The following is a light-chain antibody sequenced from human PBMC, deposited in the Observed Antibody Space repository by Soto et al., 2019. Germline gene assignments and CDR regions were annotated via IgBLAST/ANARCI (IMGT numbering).Light chain of an antibody. CDR1: ESVSSSY. CDR3: QQYGSSPPLT. CDR2: GAS. V-gene: IGKV3-20*01. Sequence: EIVLTQSPGTLSLSPGERATLSCRASESVSSSYLAWYQQKPVQAPRLLIYGASSRATGSPERFSGSGSGTDFTLTISRLEPEDFAVYYCQQYGSSPPLTFGGGTKVDIK. J-gene: IGKJ4*01.